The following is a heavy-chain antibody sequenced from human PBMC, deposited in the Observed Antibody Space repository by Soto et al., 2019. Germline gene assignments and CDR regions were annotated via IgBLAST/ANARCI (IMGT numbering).Heavy chain of an antibody. CDR2: ISAYNGNT. CDR3: ARTGSSWSYYYYGMDV. J-gene: IGHJ6*02. Sequence: ASVKVSCKASGYTFTSYGISWVRQAPGQGLEWMGWISAYNGNTNYAQKLQGRVTMTTDTSTSTAYMELRSLRSDDTAVYYCARTGSSWSYYYYGMDVWGQGTTVTVSS. V-gene: IGHV1-18*01. CDR1: GYTFTSYG. D-gene: IGHD6-13*01.